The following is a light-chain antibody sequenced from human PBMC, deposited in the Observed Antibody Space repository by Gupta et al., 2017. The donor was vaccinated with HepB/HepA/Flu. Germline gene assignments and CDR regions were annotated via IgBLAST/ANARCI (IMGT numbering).Light chain of an antibody. CDR1: QSVSASY. CDR3: QQYDTSPLT. Sequence: EILLTQSPGTLSLSPGERATLSCRASQSVSASYLAWYQQKPGQAPRLLIYGASSRASGIPNRFSGGGSGTDFTLTISRLEPEDFAVYYCQQYDTSPLTFGGGTKVEIK. V-gene: IGKV3-20*01. J-gene: IGKJ4*01. CDR2: GAS.